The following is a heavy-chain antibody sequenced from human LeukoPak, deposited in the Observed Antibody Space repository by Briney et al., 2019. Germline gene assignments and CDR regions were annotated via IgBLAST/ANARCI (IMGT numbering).Heavy chain of an antibody. CDR3: XXXXDDILTGYSSNYFAP. Sequence: GGSLRLSCAASGFTFSSYWMSWVRQAPGKGLEWVANIKQDGSEKYYVDSVKGRFTISRDNAENSLYLQMNSLRAEDTAVYYCXXXXDDILTGYSSNYFAPWGQGTLVTASS. CDR1: GFTFSSYW. CDR2: IKQDGSEK. V-gene: IGHV3-7*03. J-gene: IGHJ5*02. D-gene: IGHD3-9*01.